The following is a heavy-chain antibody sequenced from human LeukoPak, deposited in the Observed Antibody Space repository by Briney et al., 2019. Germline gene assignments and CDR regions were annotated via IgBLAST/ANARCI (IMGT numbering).Heavy chain of an antibody. D-gene: IGHD1-26*01. CDR3: AREGGSYFEEDGHYFHY. V-gene: IGHV3-30-3*01. Sequence: GGSLRLSCAASGFTFDDYAMHWVRQAPGKGLEWVAVISYDGSNKYYADSVKGRFTISRDNSKNTLYLQMNSLRAEDTAVYYCAREGGSYFEEDGHYFHYWGQGTLVTVSS. CDR1: GFTFDDYA. J-gene: IGHJ4*02. CDR2: ISYDGSNK.